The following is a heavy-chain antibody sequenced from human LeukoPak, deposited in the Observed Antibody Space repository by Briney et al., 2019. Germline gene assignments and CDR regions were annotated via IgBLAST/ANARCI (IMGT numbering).Heavy chain of an antibody. CDR1: AFTFSDYS. CDR3: AREDDSWGPNNLDL. Sequence: PGGSLRLSCAASAFTFSDYSMNWVRQAPGKGLEWISYIYTSSSTMYYADSVMGRFTISRDNAKESLYRQMNSLRDEDTAVYYCAREDDSWGPNNLDLWGQGTMVTVSS. V-gene: IGHV3-48*02. D-gene: IGHD7-27*01. J-gene: IGHJ3*01. CDR2: IYTSSSTM.